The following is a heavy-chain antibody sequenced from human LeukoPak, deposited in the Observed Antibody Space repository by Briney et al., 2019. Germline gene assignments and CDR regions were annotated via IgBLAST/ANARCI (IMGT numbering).Heavy chain of an antibody. D-gene: IGHD1-20*01. Sequence: GGSLRLSCAASGFTFSKFTMNWVRQAPGKGLEWVSAIYGSGGSEYADSVKGRFTISRDNAKNSLYLQMNSLRAEDTAVYYCARGTNWSPLDFDHWGQGTLVTVSS. CDR1: GFTFSKFT. J-gene: IGHJ4*02. CDR3: ARGTNWSPLDFDH. CDR2: IYGSGGS. V-gene: IGHV3-21*01.